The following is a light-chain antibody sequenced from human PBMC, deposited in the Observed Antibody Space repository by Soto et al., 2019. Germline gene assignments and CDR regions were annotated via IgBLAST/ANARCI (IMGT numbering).Light chain of an antibody. V-gene: IGKV3-15*01. CDR2: GAS. CDR3: QHYNNWVGT. CDR1: QSVSNN. Sequence: MTQSPSSVSASLGDRVTISCQASQSVSNNYLAWYQQKPGQAPRLLIYGASTRATGIPARFSGSGSGTEFTLTISSLQSEDFTVYYCQHYNNWVGTFGGGTKVAIK. J-gene: IGKJ4*01.